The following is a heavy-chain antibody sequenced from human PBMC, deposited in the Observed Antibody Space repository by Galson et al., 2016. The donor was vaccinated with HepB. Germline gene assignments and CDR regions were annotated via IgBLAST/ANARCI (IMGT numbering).Heavy chain of an antibody. CDR3: AKDGGTWGYYYGDWNLDL. Sequence: SLRLSCAASGFTFSNYAMSWVRQAPGKGLQWVSGISGSGGSTFSAESVKGRFTISRDNSKNNVYLQMNSLRADDTAVHYCAKDGGTWGYYYGDWNLDLWGRGTLVTVSS. D-gene: IGHD3-22*01. CDR1: GFTFSNYA. J-gene: IGHJ2*01. V-gene: IGHV3-23*01. CDR2: ISGSGGST.